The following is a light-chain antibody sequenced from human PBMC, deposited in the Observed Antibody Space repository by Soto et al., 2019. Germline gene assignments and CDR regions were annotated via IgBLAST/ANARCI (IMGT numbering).Light chain of an antibody. CDR3: LQDYSYPYT. CDR2: AAS. J-gene: IGKJ2*01. V-gene: IGKV1-6*01. Sequence: AIQMTQSPSSLSASVGDRVTLTCRASQGIENDVAWYQQQAGKAPKLLIYAASSLQSGVPSRFSGSVSGTDVTLTISSLQPEDFATYYCLQDYSYPYTFGQGTKLEIK. CDR1: QGIEND.